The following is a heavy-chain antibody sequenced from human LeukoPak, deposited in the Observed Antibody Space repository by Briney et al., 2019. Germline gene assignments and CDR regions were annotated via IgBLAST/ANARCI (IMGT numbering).Heavy chain of an antibody. CDR1: GLTFSSYA. Sequence: GGSLRLSCAASGLTFSSYAMNWVLQAPRKGLESVSAISGSGGSTSYAYSVKVPFTISTAYSKTTLYLQMNSVRAGDTVGYDCAKVLPPFYFDYWGQGTLVTVSS. CDR3: AKVLPPFYFDY. CDR2: ISGSGGST. D-gene: IGHD3-16*01. V-gene: IGHV3-23*01. J-gene: IGHJ4*02.